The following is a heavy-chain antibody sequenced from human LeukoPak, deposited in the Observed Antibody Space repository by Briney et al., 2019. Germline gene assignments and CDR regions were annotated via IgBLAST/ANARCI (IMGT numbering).Heavy chain of an antibody. J-gene: IGHJ4*02. D-gene: IGHD3-3*01. CDR2: IIPIFGTA. V-gene: IGHV1-69*13. Sequence: ASMKVSCKASGYTFTSYGISWVRQAPGQGLEWMGGIIPIFGTANYAQKFQGRVTITADESTSTAYMELSSLRSEDTAVYYCASNTYDFWSGYSQNPLDYWGQGTLVTVSS. CDR3: ASNTYDFWSGYSQNPLDY. CDR1: GYTFTSYG.